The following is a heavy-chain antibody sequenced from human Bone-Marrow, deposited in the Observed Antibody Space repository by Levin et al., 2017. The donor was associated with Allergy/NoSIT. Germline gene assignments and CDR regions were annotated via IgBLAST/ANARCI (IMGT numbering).Heavy chain of an antibody. Sequence: GGSLRLSCAASGFTFDDYAMHWVRQAPGKGLEWVSGISWNSGSIGYADSVKGRFTISRDNAKNSLYLQMNSLRAEDTALYYCAKETTVVTGGGFDYWGQGTLVTVSS. V-gene: IGHV3-9*01. CDR3: AKETTVVTGGGFDY. J-gene: IGHJ4*02. D-gene: IGHD4-23*01. CDR1: GFTFDDYA. CDR2: ISWNSGSI.